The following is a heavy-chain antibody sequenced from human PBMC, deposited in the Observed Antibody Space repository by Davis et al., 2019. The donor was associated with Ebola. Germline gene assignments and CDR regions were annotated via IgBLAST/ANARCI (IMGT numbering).Heavy chain of an antibody. CDR2: ISGSGGST. D-gene: IGHD3-3*01. CDR3: ASGGRAFDI. CDR1: GFTFSSYA. J-gene: IGHJ3*02. V-gene: IGHV3-23*01. Sequence: GESLKISCAASGFTFSSYAMSWVRQAPGKGLEWVSAISGSGGSTYYADSVKGRFTISRDNSKNTLYLQMNSLRAEDTAVYYCASGGRAFDIWGQGTMVTVSS.